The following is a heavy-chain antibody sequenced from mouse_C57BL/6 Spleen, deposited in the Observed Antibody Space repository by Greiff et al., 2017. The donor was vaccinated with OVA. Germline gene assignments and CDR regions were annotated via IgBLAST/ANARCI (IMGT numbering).Heavy chain of an antibody. CDR2: IYPGNSDT. Sequence: VQLQQSGPVLARPGASVKMSCKTSGYTFTSYWMHWVKQRPGQGLEWIGAIYPGNSDTSYNQKFKGKAKLTAVTSASTAYMELSSLTNEDSAVYYCTRSREGGYYYAMDYWGQGTSVTVSS. J-gene: IGHJ4*01. CDR3: TRSREGGYYYAMDY. V-gene: IGHV1-5*01. CDR1: GYTFTSYW.